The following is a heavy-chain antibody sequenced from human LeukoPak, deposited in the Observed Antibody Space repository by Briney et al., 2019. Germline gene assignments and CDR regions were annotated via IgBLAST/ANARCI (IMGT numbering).Heavy chain of an antibody. V-gene: IGHV1-2*02. CDR1: GYTFTGYY. D-gene: IGHD3-9*01. Sequence: ASVRVSCKASGYTFTGYYMHWVRQAPGQGLEWMAWINPNSGGTNYAETFQGRVTITRDTSISTAYMEMSRLRSDDTAVYYWARRNYFVLTGYSGSAGYYYRDVWGKGTTVTVSS. J-gene: IGHJ6*03. CDR2: INPNSGGT. CDR3: ARRNYFVLTGYSGSAGYYYRDV.